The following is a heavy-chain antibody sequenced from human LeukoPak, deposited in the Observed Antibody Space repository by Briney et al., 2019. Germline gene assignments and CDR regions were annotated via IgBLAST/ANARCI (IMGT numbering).Heavy chain of an antibody. D-gene: IGHD1-26*01. CDR3: ASDSGSYFYAFDI. CDR2: MNHKSGNA. CDR1: GYTFTSYE. J-gene: IGHJ3*02. Sequence: AVKVSCKGSGYTFTSYECNWVRQATSQGGEGMGWMNHKSGNAGYAQKFPGRVTMTRNTSISTAYMELSSLRSEDTAVYYCASDSGSYFYAFDIWGEGTMVTVSS. V-gene: IGHV1-8*01.